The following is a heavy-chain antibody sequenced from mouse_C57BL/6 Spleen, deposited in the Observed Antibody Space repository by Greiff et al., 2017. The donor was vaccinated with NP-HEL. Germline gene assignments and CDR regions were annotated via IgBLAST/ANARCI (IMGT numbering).Heavy chain of an antibody. CDR3: ASSYGAWFAY. J-gene: IGHJ3*01. V-gene: IGHV7-3*01. D-gene: IGHD1-1*01. CDR1: GFTFTDYY. Sequence: EVHLVESGGGLVQPGGSLSLSCAASGFTFTDYYMSWVRQPPGKALEWLGFIRNKANGYTTEYSASVKGRFTISRDNSQSILYLQMNALRAEDSATYYCASSYGAWFAYWGQGTLVTVSA. CDR2: IRNKANGYTT.